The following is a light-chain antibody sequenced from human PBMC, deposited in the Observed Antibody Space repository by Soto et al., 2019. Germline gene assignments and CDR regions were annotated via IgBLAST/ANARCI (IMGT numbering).Light chain of an antibody. Sequence: EIVLTQSPASLSLSPGERATLSCRASQSVDSHLVWYQQKPGQAPRLLIFGASNRATGIPARFSGSGSGTDFTLTISSLEPEDFAVYYCQQRSNWPLLTFGGGTKVDIK. CDR2: GAS. CDR1: QSVDSH. J-gene: IGKJ4*01. V-gene: IGKV3-11*01. CDR3: QQRSNWPLLT.